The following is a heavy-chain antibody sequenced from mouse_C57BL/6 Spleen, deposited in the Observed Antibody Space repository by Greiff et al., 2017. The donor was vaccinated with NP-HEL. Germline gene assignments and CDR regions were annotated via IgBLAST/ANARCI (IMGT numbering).Heavy chain of an antibody. J-gene: IGHJ2*01. Sequence: EVQRVESGGGLVKPGGSLKLSCAASGFTFSDYGMHWVRQAPEKGLEWVAYISSGSSTIYYADTVKGRFTISRDNAKNTLFLQMTSLRSEDTAMYYCARKAGNYYDYDWHLFDYWGQGTTLTVSS. CDR2: ISSGSSTI. CDR1: GFTFSDYG. D-gene: IGHD2-4*01. V-gene: IGHV5-17*01. CDR3: ARKAGNYYDYDWHLFDY.